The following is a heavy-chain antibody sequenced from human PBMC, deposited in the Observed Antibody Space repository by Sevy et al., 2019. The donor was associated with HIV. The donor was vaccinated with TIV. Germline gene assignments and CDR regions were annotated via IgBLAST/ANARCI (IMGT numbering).Heavy chain of an antibody. D-gene: IGHD3-3*01. CDR1: GFSLSRYG. V-gene: IGHV3-33*01. CDR3: ARDFGVGAYYFDY. J-gene: IGHJ4*02. Sequence: GGSLRLSCAASGFSLSRYGLHWVRQVPGKGLEWVAVIWNDGSKKYYGHTVKGRFTISRDDSKNTLYLQMNSLRAEDTAVYFCARDFGVGAYYFDYWGQGSLVTVSS. CDR2: IWNDGSKK.